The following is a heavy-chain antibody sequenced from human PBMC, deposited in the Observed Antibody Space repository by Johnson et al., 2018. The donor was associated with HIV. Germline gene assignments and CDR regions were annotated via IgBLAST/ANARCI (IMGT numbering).Heavy chain of an antibody. CDR1: GFTFRDYH. J-gene: IGHJ3*02. Sequence: QVQLVESGGGLVKPGGSLRVSCAASGFTFRDYHMSWIRQAPGKGAEWLSYISGSGSIIYYADAVKGRVTISRDNAKNSLYLQMNSLRAEDTAVYYCARGGYCGGDCYDGVAFDIWGQGTMVTVSS. D-gene: IGHD2-21*02. CDR3: ARGGYCGGDCYDGVAFDI. CDR2: ISGSGSII. V-gene: IGHV3-11*04.